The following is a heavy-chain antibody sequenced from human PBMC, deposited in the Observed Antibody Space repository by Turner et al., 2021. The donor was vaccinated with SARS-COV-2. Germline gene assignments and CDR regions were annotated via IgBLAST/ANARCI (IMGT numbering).Heavy chain of an antibody. D-gene: IGHD6-13*01. CDR1: GGSIGSISYY. V-gene: IGHV4-39*05. J-gene: IGHJ6*02. CDR2: IYYSGST. CDR3: ATSTVAGTELNYYGMDV. Sequence: QLELQESGPGLVKPSESPSLTFTVPGGSIGSISYYWGWIRQPPGTGLEWIGSIYYSGSTYYNPSLKGRVTISVDTSKNQFSLKLSSVTAADTAVYYCATSTVAGTELNYYGMDVWGQGTTVTVSS.